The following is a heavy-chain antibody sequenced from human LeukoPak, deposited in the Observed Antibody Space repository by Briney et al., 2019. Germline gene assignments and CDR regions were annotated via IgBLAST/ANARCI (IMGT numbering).Heavy chain of an antibody. V-gene: IGHV3-23*01. D-gene: IGHD3-16*01. CDR1: GFTFSSYT. Sequence: GGSLRLSCVASGFTFSSYTMNWVRQAPGKGLEWVSRIHGSGETTYYADSVKGRFTISRDNSKNTLYLQMNSLRAEDTAVYYCANTRGTISRAFDIWGQGTMVTVSS. CDR2: IHGSGETT. J-gene: IGHJ3*02. CDR3: ANTRGTISRAFDI.